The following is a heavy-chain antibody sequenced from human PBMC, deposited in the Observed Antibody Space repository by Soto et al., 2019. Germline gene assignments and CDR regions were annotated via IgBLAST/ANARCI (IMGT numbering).Heavy chain of an antibody. J-gene: IGHJ4*02. CDR3: ARVPDY. CDR2: IYHSGST. Sequence: SETLSLTCTVSGASISNSDYYWSWIRQPPGKGLEWIGYIYHSGSTYYNPSLKSRVTISVDRSKNQFSLKLRSVTAADTAVYYCARVPDYWGQGTLVTVSS. CDR1: GASISNSDYY. V-gene: IGHV4-30-2*01.